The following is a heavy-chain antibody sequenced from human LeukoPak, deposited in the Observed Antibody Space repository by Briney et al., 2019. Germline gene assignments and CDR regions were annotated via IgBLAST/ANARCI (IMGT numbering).Heavy chain of an antibody. J-gene: IGHJ3*02. CDR2: IVVGIGNT. CDR1: GFTFTTSA. D-gene: IGHD2-15*01. Sequence: VKVSCKASGFTFTTSAVQWVRQARGQRLEWVVWIVVGIGNTNYAQKFQERVTITRDMSTSTAHMELSSLRSEDTAVYYCAADCSGGSCYPKEGNDAFDIWGQGTMVTVS. CDR3: AADCSGGSCYPKEGNDAFDI. V-gene: IGHV1-58*01.